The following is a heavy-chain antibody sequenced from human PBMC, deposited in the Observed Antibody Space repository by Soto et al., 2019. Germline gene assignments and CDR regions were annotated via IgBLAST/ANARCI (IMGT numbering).Heavy chain of an antibody. Sequence: ASVKFYCKASGYTFAGYYMHWVRQAPGQGLEWMGWINPNSGGTNYAQKFQGRVTMTRDTSISTAYMELSRLRSDDTAVYYYAIIQTQLWVGELLPFDYWGQGTLVTVSS. D-gene: IGHD3-10*01. J-gene: IGHJ4*02. CDR1: GYTFAGYY. CDR3: AIIQTQLWVGELLPFDY. CDR2: INPNSGGT. V-gene: IGHV1-2*02.